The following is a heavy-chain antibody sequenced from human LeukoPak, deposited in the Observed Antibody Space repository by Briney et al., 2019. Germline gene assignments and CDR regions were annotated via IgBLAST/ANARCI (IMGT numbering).Heavy chain of an antibody. Sequence: PSETLSLTCTVSGGSISSYYWSWIRQPPGKGLEWIGSIYYSGSTYYNPSLKSRVIISVDTSKNQFSLKLSSVTAADTAVYYCARVAVLVNISKGMDVWGQGTTVTVSS. CDR3: ARVAVLVNISKGMDV. V-gene: IGHV4-59*12. J-gene: IGHJ6*02. CDR2: IYYSGST. D-gene: IGHD6-19*01. CDR1: GGSISSYY.